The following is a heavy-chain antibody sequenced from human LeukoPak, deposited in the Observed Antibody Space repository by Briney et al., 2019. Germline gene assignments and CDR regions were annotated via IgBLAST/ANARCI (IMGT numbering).Heavy chain of an antibody. J-gene: IGHJ6*04. V-gene: IGHV3-74*01. D-gene: IGHD5-18*01. CDR1: GFTFSSNW. CDR3: ARVVRGYSYGLDV. CDR2: INTDGSST. Sequence: GGSLRLSCAASGFTFSSNWMHWVRQAPGKGLVWVSRINTDGSSTSYADSVKGRFTISRDNAKNTLYLQMNSLRAEDTAVYYCARVVRGYSYGLDVWGKGTTVTVSS.